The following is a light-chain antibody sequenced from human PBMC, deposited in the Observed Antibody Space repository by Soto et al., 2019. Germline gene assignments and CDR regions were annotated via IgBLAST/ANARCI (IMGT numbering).Light chain of an antibody. J-gene: IGKJ2*01. V-gene: IGKV3-15*01. CDR1: QSVSSN. CDR3: QQYNNWPPYT. CDR2: GAS. Sequence: EIVMTQSPATLSVSPGERATLSCRASQSVSSNLAWYQQKPGQAPRLLIYGASTRATGIPARFSGSGSGTEYTLTISGLDSEDFAVYYCQQYNNWPPYTFGQGTKLESK.